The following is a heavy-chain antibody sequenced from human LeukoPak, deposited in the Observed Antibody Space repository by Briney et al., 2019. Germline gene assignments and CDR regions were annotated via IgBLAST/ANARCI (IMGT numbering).Heavy chain of an antibody. J-gene: IGHJ4*02. Sequence: ASVKVSCKASGYTFTGYYMHWVRQAPGQGLEWMGWINPNSGGTNYAQKFQGRVTMTRDTSISTAYMELSKLRSDDTAVYYCARGGGSYYATSDYWGQGTLVTVSS. CDR1: GYTFTGYY. V-gene: IGHV1-2*02. CDR3: ARGGGSYYATSDY. D-gene: IGHD1-26*01. CDR2: INPNSGGT.